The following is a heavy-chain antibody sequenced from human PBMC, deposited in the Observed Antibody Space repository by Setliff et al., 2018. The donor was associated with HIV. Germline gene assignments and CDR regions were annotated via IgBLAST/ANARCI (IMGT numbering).Heavy chain of an antibody. CDR1: GFTFGDYA. Sequence: GGSLRLSCTASGFTFGDYAMTWFRQAPGKGLEWVGFIRFDGGDKYYADSVKGRFTISRGNSKNALYLQMDSLRDEDTAVYFCVKDDHGSYDRLFYFDYGGQGTLVTVSS. V-gene: IGHV3-30*02. D-gene: IGHD4-17*01. J-gene: IGHJ4*02. CDR2: IRFDGGDK. CDR3: VKDDHGSYDRLFYFDY.